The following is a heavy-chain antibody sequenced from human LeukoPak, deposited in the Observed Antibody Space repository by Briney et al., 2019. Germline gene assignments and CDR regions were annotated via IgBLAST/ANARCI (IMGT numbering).Heavy chain of an antibody. Sequence: GGSLRLSCAASGLIFSIYWMNCVRQAPGKGVEWVANKKEDGSAKYYVDSVKGRFTISRDNAKNSLYLQMNSLRAEDTAVYYCASDDAGAENSSGFYYFDYWGQGTLVTVSS. D-gene: IGHD6-19*01. CDR3: ASDDAGAENSSGFYYFDY. V-gene: IGHV3-7*04. CDR1: GLIFSIYW. CDR2: KKEDGSAK. J-gene: IGHJ4*02.